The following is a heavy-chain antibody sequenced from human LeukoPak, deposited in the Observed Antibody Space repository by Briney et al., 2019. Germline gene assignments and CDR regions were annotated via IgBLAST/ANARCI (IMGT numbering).Heavy chain of an antibody. V-gene: IGHV1-18*01. J-gene: IGHJ4*02. CDR2: ISAYNGNT. CDR3: ARSIPYCSSTSCYGGFFDY. CDR1: GYTFTSYG. D-gene: IGHD2-2*01. Sequence: VASVKVSCKASGYTFTSYGISWVRQSPGQGLEWMGWISAYNGNTNYAQNLQGRVTMTTDTSTSTAYLELRSLRSDDTAVYYCARSIPYCSSTSCYGGFFDYWGQGTLVTVSS.